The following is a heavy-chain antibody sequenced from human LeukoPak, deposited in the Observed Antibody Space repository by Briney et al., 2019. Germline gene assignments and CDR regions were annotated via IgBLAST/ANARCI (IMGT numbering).Heavy chain of an antibody. CDR2: INSDGSST. V-gene: IGHV3-74*01. CDR3: ARGPPGIVATPAEYFQH. J-gene: IGHJ1*01. D-gene: IGHD5-12*01. Sequence: PGGSLRLSCAASGFTFSSYWMHWVRQAPGKGLVWVSRINSDGSSTSYADSVKGRFTISRDNAKNTLYLQMNSLRAEDTAVYYCARGPPGIVATPAEYFQHWGQGTLVTVSS. CDR1: GFTFSSYW.